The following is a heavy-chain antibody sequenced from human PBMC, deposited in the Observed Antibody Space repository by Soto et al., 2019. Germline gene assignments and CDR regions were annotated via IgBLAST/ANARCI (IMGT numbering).Heavy chain of an antibody. CDR3: ARAEQWLVRGFDY. J-gene: IGHJ4*02. CDR2: IYYSGST. Sequence: ETLSLTCTVSGGSVSSGSYYWSWIRQPPGKGLEWIGYIYYSGSTNYNPSLKSRVTISVDTSKNQFSLKLSSVTAADTAVYYCARAEQWLVRGFDYWGQGTLVTVSS. D-gene: IGHD6-19*01. CDR1: GGSVSSGSYY. V-gene: IGHV4-61*01.